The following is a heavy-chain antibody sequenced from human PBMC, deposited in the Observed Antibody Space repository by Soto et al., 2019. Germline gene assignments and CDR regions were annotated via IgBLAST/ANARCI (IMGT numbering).Heavy chain of an antibody. V-gene: IGHV4-34*01. CDR2: INHSGST. Sequence: PSETLSLTCAVYGGSFSGYYLSWIRQPPGKGLEWIGEINHSGSTNYNPSLKSRVTISVDTSKNQFSLKLSSVTAADTAVYYCARARSSSDQRVGGNNWFDPWGQGTLVTVSS. D-gene: IGHD6-6*01. CDR1: GGSFSGYY. J-gene: IGHJ5*02. CDR3: ARARSSSDQRVGGNNWFDP.